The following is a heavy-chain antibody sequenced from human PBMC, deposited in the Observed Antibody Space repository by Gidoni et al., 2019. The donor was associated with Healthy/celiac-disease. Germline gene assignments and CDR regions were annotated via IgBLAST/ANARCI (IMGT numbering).Heavy chain of an antibody. J-gene: IGHJ4*02. Sequence: EVQLLESGGGLVQPGGSLRLCCAASGFTCRSYSVSRVLQALGKGLEWVSAISGSGGSTYYADSVKGRLTISRDNSKNTLYLQMNSLRAEDTAVYYCAKKAPTVPGEFPGYCSGGSCYYDYWGQGTLVTVSS. CDR3: AKKAPTVPGEFPGYCSGGSCYYDY. CDR2: ISGSGGST. V-gene: IGHV3-23*01. D-gene: IGHD2-15*01. CDR1: GFTCRSYS.